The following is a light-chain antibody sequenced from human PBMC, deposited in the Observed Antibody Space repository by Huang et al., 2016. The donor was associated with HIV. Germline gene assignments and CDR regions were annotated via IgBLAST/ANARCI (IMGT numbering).Light chain of an antibody. J-gene: IGKJ2*01. V-gene: IGKV3-11*01. CDR3: QRYS. CDR2: DAS. Sequence: EIVLTQSPATLSLSPGERATRSCRASQTISSRLAWYQQKPGQAPRLLIYDASRRVTGIPARFSGSGSGTDFTLTISSLEPEDFAVYYCQRYSFGQGTKLEIK. CDR1: QTISSR.